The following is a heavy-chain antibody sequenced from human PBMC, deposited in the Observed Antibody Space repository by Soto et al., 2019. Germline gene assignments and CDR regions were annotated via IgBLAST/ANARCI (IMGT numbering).Heavy chain of an antibody. CDR2: IIPILGIA. J-gene: IGHJ4*02. CDR3: AREVGGYNWNENDY. D-gene: IGHD1-1*01. V-gene: IGHV1-69*04. CDR1: GGTFSSYT. Sequence: ASVKVSCKASGGTFSSYTISWVRQAPGQGLEWMGRIIPILGIANYAQKFQGRVTITAEKSTSTAYMELSSLRSEDTAVYYCAREVGGYNWNENDYWGQGTLVTVSS.